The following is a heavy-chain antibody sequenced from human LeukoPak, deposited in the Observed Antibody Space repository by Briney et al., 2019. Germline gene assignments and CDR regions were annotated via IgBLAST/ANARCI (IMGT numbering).Heavy chain of an antibody. J-gene: IGHJ4*02. Sequence: GGSLRLSCAASGFTFSSYAMSWVRQAPGKGLEWVSAISDGGNTYYADSVKGRFTISRDNSKNTLYLQMNSLRAEDTAVYYCASALRIYSYFDYWGQGTLVTVSS. CDR3: ASALRIYSYFDY. D-gene: IGHD1-26*01. CDR2: ISDGGNT. V-gene: IGHV3-23*01. CDR1: GFTFSSYA.